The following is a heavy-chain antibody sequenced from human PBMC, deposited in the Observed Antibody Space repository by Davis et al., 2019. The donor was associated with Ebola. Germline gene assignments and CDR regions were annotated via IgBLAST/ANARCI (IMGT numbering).Heavy chain of an antibody. Sequence: SETLSLTCTVSGGSISSYYWSWIRQPPGKGLEWIGYIYYSGSTYYNPSLKSRVTISVDTSKNQFSLKLSSVTAADTAVYYCARTRGYYGMDVWGQGTTVTVSS. CDR1: GGSISSYY. D-gene: IGHD1-14*01. CDR3: ARTRGYYGMDV. V-gene: IGHV4-59*06. J-gene: IGHJ6*02. CDR2: IYYSGST.